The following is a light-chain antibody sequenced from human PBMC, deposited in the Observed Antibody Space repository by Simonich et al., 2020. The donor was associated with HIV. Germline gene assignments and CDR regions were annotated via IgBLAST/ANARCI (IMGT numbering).Light chain of an antibody. CDR1: QSVSSNY. J-gene: IGKJ2*01. V-gene: IGKV3D-20*01. CDR3: QQYGSSPYT. Sequence: EIVLTQSPGTLSLSPGEGATLSCRASQSVSSNYLAWYQQTPGLAPRLLIYDASSRATGIPDRFRGFGSGTDFTLTISRLEPEDFAVYYCQQYGSSPYTFGQGTKLEIK. CDR2: DAS.